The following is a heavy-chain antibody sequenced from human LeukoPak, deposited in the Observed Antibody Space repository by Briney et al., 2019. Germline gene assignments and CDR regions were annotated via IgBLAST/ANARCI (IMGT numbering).Heavy chain of an antibody. J-gene: IGHJ4*02. V-gene: IGHV4-34*01. D-gene: IGHD3-16*02. CDR1: GGSFSGYY. CDR3: ARLMITFGGVIVKDY. CDR2: INHSGST. Sequence: PSRTLSLTCAVYGGSFSGYYWSWIRQPPGKGLEWIGEINHSGSTNYNPSLKSRVTISVDTSKNQFSLKLSSVTAADTAVYYCARLMITFGGVIVKDYWGQGTLVTVSS.